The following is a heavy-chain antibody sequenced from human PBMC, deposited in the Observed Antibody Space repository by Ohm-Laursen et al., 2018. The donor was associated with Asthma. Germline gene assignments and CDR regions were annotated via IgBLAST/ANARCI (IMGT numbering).Heavy chain of an antibody. V-gene: IGHV3-7*05. CDR3: AVSIYAYGEGAY. CDR2: INQDGSIW. CDR1: GFTFSNHW. Sequence: SLRLFCAASGFTFSNHWMTWVRQAPGRGLEWVANINQDGSIWGYVDSVKGRFAISRDNAHNSLYLQMNSLRAEDTAFYYCAVSIYAYGEGAYWGQGTLVTVSS. D-gene: IGHD3-10*01. J-gene: IGHJ4*02.